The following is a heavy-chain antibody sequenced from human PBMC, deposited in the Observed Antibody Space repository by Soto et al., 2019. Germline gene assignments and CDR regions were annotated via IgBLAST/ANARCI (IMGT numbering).Heavy chain of an antibody. CDR1: GGSFSGHG. V-gene: IGHV1-69*01. CDR2: IIPVYGTA. J-gene: IGHJ4*02. CDR3: ARESASGSYYMGKYD. D-gene: IGHD1-26*01. Sequence: QVQLVQSGAEVRKPGSSVKVSCEASGGSFSGHGITWVRQAPGQGLEWMGGIIPVYGTAVYAQRFQGRVTIAAAESTNTAYMELRGLRSDDTAVYYCARESASGSYYMGKYDWGQGTLVTVSS.